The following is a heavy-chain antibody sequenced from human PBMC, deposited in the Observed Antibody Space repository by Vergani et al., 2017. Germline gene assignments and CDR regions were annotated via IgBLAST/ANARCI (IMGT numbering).Heavy chain of an antibody. CDR2: ISVYNGET. J-gene: IGHJ6*03. V-gene: IGHV1-18*04. D-gene: IGHD4-17*01. Sequence: QVQLVQSGAEVKKPGASVKVSCEGSGYTFRNYGISWVRQAPGEGLEWLGWISVYNGETKFAQKFQGRVTLTRDTSTDTAYMEMGSLRSDDTAVYYCAAVRLREGGYMDVWGKGTTVTVSS. CDR1: GYTFRNYG. CDR3: AAVRLREGGYMDV.